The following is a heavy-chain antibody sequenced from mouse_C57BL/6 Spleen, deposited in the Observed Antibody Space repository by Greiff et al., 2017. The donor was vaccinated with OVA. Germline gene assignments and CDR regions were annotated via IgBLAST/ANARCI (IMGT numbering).Heavy chain of an antibody. Sequence: EVKLEESGGGLVKPGGSLKLSCAASGFTFSDYGMHWVRQAPEKGLEWVAYISSGSSTIYYADTVKGRFTISRDNAKNTLFLQMTSLRSEDTAMYYCARYSNYEAWFAYWGQGTLVTVSA. D-gene: IGHD2-5*01. J-gene: IGHJ3*01. V-gene: IGHV5-17*01. CDR1: GFTFSDYG. CDR3: ARYSNYEAWFAY. CDR2: ISSGSSTI.